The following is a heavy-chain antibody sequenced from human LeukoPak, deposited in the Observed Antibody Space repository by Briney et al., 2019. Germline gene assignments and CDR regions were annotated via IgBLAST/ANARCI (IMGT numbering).Heavy chain of an antibody. CDR1: GFTFSDYY. Sequence: GGSLRLSCAASGFTFSDYYMSWIRQAPGKGLEWISYISSDGTAMYYADSVKGRFTISRDNAKNSLILQMNSLRAEDTAVYYCAKERQTSGFDPWGQGTLVTVSS. CDR3: AKERQTSGFDP. J-gene: IGHJ5*02. V-gene: IGHV3-11*01. CDR2: ISSDGTAM.